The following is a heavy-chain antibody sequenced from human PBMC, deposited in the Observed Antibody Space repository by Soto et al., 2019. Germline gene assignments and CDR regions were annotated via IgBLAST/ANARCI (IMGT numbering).Heavy chain of an antibody. D-gene: IGHD2-21*02. Sequence: SVKVSCMASVGSFSIYIVSWVRQATGQGLEWMGRIIPVLGVEYYAQKFLGRATMTRDTSTGTLYMELCSLRSEDTAVYFCARGGDIVVVTAPLDHWGQGNLVTVSS. J-gene: IGHJ5*02. CDR3: ARGGDIVVVTAPLDH. CDR1: VGSFSIYI. CDR2: IIPVLGVE. V-gene: IGHV1-69*02.